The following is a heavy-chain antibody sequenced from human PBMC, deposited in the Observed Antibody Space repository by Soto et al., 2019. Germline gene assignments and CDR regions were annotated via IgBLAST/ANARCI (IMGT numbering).Heavy chain of an antibody. J-gene: IGHJ4*02. CDR3: ARGYGSGSYWFDY. D-gene: IGHD3-10*01. CDR1: GDSGSSGTDS. CDR2: IFHSGNT. Sequence: QLQLQESGSGLVKPSQTLSLTCAVSGDSGSSGTDSWSWIRQPPGKGLEWIGYIFHSGNTNYNPSLRSRVTMALDRSKNQISLNLTSVTAADTAVYYCARGYGSGSYWFDYWGQGTLVTVSS. V-gene: IGHV4-30-2*01.